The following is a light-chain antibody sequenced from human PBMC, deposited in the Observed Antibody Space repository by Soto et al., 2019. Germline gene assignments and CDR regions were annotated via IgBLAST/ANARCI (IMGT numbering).Light chain of an antibody. CDR1: KLGDKY. V-gene: IGLV3-1*01. Sequence: SYELTQPPSVSVSPGQPASITCSGDKLGDKYACWYQQKPGQSPVLVIYQDSKRPSGIPERFSGSNSGNTATLTISGTQAMDEADYYCQAWDSSTVVFGVGTKLT. CDR2: QDS. J-gene: IGLJ2*01. CDR3: QAWDSSTVV.